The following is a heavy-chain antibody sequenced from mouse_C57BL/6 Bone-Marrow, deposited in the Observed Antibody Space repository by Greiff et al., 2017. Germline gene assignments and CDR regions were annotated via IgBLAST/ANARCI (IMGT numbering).Heavy chain of an antibody. D-gene: IGHD1-1*01. Sequence: QVQLQQPGAELVMPGASVKMSCKASGYTFTSYWITWVKQRPGQGLEWIGDIYPGSGSTNYNEKFKSKATLTVDTSSSTAYMQLSSLTSEDSAVYFCARRGSYYYGSTAWFAYWGQGTLVTVSA. CDR2: IYPGSGST. V-gene: IGHV1-55*01. CDR1: GYTFTSYW. CDR3: ARRGSYYYGSTAWFAY. J-gene: IGHJ3*01.